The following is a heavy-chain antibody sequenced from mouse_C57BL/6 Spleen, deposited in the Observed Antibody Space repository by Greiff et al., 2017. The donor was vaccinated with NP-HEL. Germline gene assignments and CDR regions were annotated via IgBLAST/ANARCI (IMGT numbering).Heavy chain of an antibody. CDR2: INPSSGYT. D-gene: IGHD4-1*01. J-gene: IGHJ4*01. V-gene: IGHV1-7*01. CDR1: GYTFTSYW. CDR3: ARSPSGTGYAMDY. Sequence: VQLQQSGAELAKPGASVQLSCKASGYTFTSYWMHWVKQRPGQGLEWIGYINPSSGYTKYNQKFKDKATLTADKSSSTAYMQLSSLTYEDSAVYYCARSPSGTGYAMDYWGQGTSVTFST.